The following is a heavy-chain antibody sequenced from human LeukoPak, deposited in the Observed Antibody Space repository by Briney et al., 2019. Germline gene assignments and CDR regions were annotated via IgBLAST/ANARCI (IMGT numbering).Heavy chain of an antibody. CDR3: AKKPATIKFPFDI. D-gene: IGHD5-24*01. CDR1: GFSFSTYD. J-gene: IGHJ4*02. CDR2: ISTTGGYT. Sequence: GGSLRLSCVGPGFSFSTYDMGWVRQTPGKGLEWVSAISTTGGYTEDADSVKGRFTISRDNSQNTLFLQMHSLRAEDTAVYYCAKKPATIKFPFDIWGQGTLVTVSP. V-gene: IGHV3-23*01.